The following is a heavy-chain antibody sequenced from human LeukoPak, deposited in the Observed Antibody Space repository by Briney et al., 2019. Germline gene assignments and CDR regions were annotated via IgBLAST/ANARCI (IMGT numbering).Heavy chain of an antibody. Sequence: GGSLRLSCAASGFTFSSYAMSWVRQAPGKGLEWVSAISGSGGSTYYADSVKGRFTISRDNSKNTLYLQMNSLRAEDTAVYYCAEDLAYCGGDCYTGDAFDIWGQGTMVTVSS. J-gene: IGHJ3*02. CDR3: AEDLAYCGGDCYTGDAFDI. V-gene: IGHV3-23*01. CDR2: ISGSGGST. CDR1: GFTFSSYA. D-gene: IGHD2-21*02.